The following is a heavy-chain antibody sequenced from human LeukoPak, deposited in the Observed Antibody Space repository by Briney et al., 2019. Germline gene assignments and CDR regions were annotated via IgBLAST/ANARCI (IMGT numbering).Heavy chain of an antibody. D-gene: IGHD3-3*01. CDR3: ARGRKRTEGVWSGYPDDAFDI. J-gene: IGHJ3*02. Sequence: SETLSLTCAVYGGSFSGYYWSWIRQPPGKGLEWIGEINHSGSTNYNPSLKSRVTISVDTSKNQFSLKLSSVTAADTAVYYCARGRKRTEGVWSGYPDDAFDIWGQGTMVTVSS. V-gene: IGHV4-34*01. CDR1: GGSFSGYY. CDR2: INHSGST.